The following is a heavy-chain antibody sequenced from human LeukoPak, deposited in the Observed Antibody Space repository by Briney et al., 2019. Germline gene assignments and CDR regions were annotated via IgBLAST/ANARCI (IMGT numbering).Heavy chain of an antibody. Sequence: GGSLRLSCEDSGFTFTNYAMHWVRHAPAKALEWVAVISYDGSNKYYADSVKGRFTISRDNSKNTLYLQMNSLRAEDTAVYYCARDQDIVVVPAATRWFDPWGQGTLVTVSS. CDR3: ARDQDIVVVPAATRWFDP. CDR1: GFTFTNYA. V-gene: IGHV3-30-3*01. D-gene: IGHD2-2*01. CDR2: ISYDGSNK. J-gene: IGHJ5*02.